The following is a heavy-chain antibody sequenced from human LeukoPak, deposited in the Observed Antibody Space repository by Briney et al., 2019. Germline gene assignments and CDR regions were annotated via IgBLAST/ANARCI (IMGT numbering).Heavy chain of an antibody. CDR3: ARASIRYYVSSAYSH. J-gene: IGHJ4*02. V-gene: IGHV4-59*01. Sequence: SETLSLTCTVSGDFISTYYWSWIRQPPGKGLEWIGYVYYTGSTNYNPSLKGRVTISVDTSKNQFFLKLSSVTAADTAMYYCARASIRYYVSSAYSHWGQGALVTVSS. CDR2: VYYTGST. D-gene: IGHD3-22*01. CDR1: GDFISTYY.